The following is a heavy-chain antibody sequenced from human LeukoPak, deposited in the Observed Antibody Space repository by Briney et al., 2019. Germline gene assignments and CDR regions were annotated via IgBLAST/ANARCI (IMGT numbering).Heavy chain of an antibody. V-gene: IGHV3-23*01. CDR1: GFTFSSYA. CDR2: ISGSGGST. Sequence: GGSLRLSCAASGFTFSSYAMSWVRQAPGKGLEWVSAISGSGGSTYYADSVKGRFTISRDNSKNTLYLQMNSLRAENTAVYYCAKDGRGIAVAGHDAFDIWGQGTMVTVSS. D-gene: IGHD6-19*01. J-gene: IGHJ3*02. CDR3: AKDGRGIAVAGHDAFDI.